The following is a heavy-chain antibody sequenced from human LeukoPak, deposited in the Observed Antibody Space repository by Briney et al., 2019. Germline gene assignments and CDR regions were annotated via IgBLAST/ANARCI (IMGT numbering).Heavy chain of an antibody. V-gene: IGHV3-30-3*01. CDR3: AKDFYDSSGYPSN. CDR2: ISYDGSNK. J-gene: IGHJ4*02. CDR1: GFTFGSYA. D-gene: IGHD3-22*01. Sequence: GMSLRLSCAASGFTFGSYAMHWVRQAPGKGLEWVAIISYDGSNKYYADSMKGRFTISRDNSKKTLYLQMNSLRTEDTATYYCAKDFYDSSGYPSNWGQGTLVTVSS.